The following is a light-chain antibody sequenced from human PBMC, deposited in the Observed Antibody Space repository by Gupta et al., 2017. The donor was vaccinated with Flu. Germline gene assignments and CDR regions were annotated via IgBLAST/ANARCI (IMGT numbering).Light chain of an antibody. Sequence: EIVLTQSPGTVSLSPGDSATLSCRASQSASSNSLAWYQQKPGQAPRLLIYGAYIRATGIPDRFSGSGSGTDFSLTISRLEPEDFAVYSCQLYPGTFGLGTKVEI. J-gene: IGKJ2*01. V-gene: IGKV3-20*01. CDR3: QLYPGT. CDR2: GAY. CDR1: QSASSNS.